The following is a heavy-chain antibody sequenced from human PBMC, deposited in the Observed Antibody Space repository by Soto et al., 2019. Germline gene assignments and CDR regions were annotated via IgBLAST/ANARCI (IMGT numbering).Heavy chain of an antibody. CDR3: VKDLPSLSI. CDR2: INVGKGHT. CDR1: GYTFTEYT. D-gene: IGHD6-6*01. V-gene: IGHV1-3*05. J-gene: IGHJ4*02. Sequence: QVQLVQSGAEEKKPGASVKISCKASGYTFTEYTMHWVRQAPGQKFEWMGWINVGKGHTKYSQSLQGRLTITRDTSASTAYMELSSLSSEDTAVYYCVKDLPSLSIWGQGTLVTVSS.